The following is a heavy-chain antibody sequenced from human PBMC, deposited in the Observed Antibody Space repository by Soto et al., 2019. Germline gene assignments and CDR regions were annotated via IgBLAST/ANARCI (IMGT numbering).Heavy chain of an antibody. V-gene: IGHV4-31*03. CDR1: GGSISSGGYY. Sequence: QVQLQESGPGLVKPSQTLSLTCTVSGGSISSGGYYWSWIRQHPGKGLEWIGYIYYSGSTYYNPALKSRVTISVDMSKNQFSLKLSSVTAADTAVYYCARTDSSGYPRWDYWGQGTLVTVSS. CDR3: ARTDSSGYPRWDY. CDR2: IYYSGST. J-gene: IGHJ4*02. D-gene: IGHD3-22*01.